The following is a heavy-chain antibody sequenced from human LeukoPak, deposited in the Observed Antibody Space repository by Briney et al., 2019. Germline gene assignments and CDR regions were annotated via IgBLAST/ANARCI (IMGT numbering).Heavy chain of an antibody. CDR3: ARGTNWSPLDFDY. D-gene: IGHD1-20*01. CDR1: GFTLEDYA. CDR2: ISSDSSSFK. Sequence: GGSLRLSCVASGFTLEDYAMHWVRQVPGKGLEWVSSISSDSSSFKYYAHSVQGRFTISRDNARNSMYLQMNSLRAEDTAVYYCARGTNWSPLDFDYWGQGSLVTVSS. J-gene: IGHJ4*02. V-gene: IGHV3-21*04.